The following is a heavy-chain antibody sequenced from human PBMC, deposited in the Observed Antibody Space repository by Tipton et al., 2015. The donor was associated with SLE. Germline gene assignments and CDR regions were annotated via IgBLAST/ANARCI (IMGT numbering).Heavy chain of an antibody. Sequence: TLSLTCAVSGGSVSSGDFSWSWIRQPTGKGLEWIGYIFQSGSTYYNPSLKSRVTMSVDRSKNKFSLNLNSVTAADTAVYYCTRARVGSSWGYYMDVWGKGTTVTVSS. V-gene: IGHV4-30-2*01. J-gene: IGHJ6*03. D-gene: IGHD6-13*01. CDR2: IFQSGST. CDR1: GGSVSSGDFS. CDR3: TRARVGSSWGYYMDV.